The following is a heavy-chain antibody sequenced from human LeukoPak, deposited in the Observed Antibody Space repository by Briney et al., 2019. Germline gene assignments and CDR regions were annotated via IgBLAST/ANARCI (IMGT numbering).Heavy chain of an antibody. CDR2: INHSGST. D-gene: IGHD2-2*01. CDR1: GGSISSSSYY. J-gene: IGHJ4*02. V-gene: IGHV4-39*07. CDR3: ARRYPSYYFDY. Sequence: SETLSLTCTVSGGSISSSSYYWSWIRQPPGKGLEWIGEINHSGSTNYNPSLKSRVTISVDTSKNQFSLKLSSVTAADTAVYYCARRYPSYYFDYWGQGTLVTVSS.